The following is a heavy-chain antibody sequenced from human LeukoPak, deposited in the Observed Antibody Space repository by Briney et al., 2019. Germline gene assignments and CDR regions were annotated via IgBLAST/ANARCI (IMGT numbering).Heavy chain of an antibody. CDR1: GGSFSGYY. J-gene: IGHJ6*02. CDR3: ASLVPSSSWTRRYYGMDV. Sequence: SETLSLTCAVYGGSFSGYYWSWIRQPPGKGLEWIGEINHSGSTNYNPSLKSRVTISVDASKNQFSLKLSSVTAADTAVYYCASLVPSSSWTRRYYGMDVWGQGTTVTVSS. CDR2: INHSGST. V-gene: IGHV4-34*01. D-gene: IGHD6-13*01.